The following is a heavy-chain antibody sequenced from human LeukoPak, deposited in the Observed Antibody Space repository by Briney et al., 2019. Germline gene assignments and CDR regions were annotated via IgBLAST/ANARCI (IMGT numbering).Heavy chain of an antibody. CDR3: ARGNGVMAYYDSSGYYFDY. Sequence: ASVKVSCKASGYTFTSYGISWVRQAPGQGLEWMGWVSAYNGNTNYAQKLQGRVTMTTDTSTSTAYMELRSLRSDDTAVYYCARGNGVMAYYDSSGYYFDYWGQGTLVTVSS. D-gene: IGHD3-22*01. CDR1: GYTFTSYG. J-gene: IGHJ4*02. CDR2: VSAYNGNT. V-gene: IGHV1-18*01.